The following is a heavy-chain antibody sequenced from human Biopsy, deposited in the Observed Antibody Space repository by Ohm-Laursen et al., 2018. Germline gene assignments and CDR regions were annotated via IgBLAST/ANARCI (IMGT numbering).Heavy chain of an antibody. CDR1: GGSISSGRSF. D-gene: IGHD3-22*01. V-gene: IGHV4-31*01. Sequence: TLSLTCTVSGGSISSGRSFWRWIRQRPGKGLEWIWYSFNSANTYYNPSLKNLITISGDTSKNQFSLKLNSVTAADTVVYYCARGDYFDSNGYCRFDPWGQGTLVTVSS. CDR3: ARGDYFDSNGYCRFDP. CDR2: SFNSANT. J-gene: IGHJ5*02.